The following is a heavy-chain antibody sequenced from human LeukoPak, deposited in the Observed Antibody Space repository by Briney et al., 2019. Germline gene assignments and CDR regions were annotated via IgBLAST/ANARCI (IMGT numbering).Heavy chain of an antibody. CDR1: GFALSSYW. Sequence: PGGSLRLSRAASGFALSSYWMHWVPQVPGQRLAGGSRINEAGSATSDAESVKSRFTISRDNAKNALYLQMNSLRAEDTAVYYCVRDMFGGRDYWGQGTLVTVSS. CDR3: VRDMFGGRDY. CDR2: INEAGSAT. J-gene: IGHJ4*02. D-gene: IGHD3-10*02. V-gene: IGHV3-74*01.